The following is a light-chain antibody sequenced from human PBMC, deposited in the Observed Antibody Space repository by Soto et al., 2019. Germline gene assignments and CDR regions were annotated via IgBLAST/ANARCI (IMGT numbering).Light chain of an antibody. CDR1: QGISSY. Sequence: DIQMTQSPSSLSASVGDRVTISCRASQGISSYLAWYQQKPGKVPKLLIYAASTLQSGVPSRFSGSGSGTDFTLTISSLQAEDFGTYYCQHYDGYPQTFGQGTRLEIK. CDR3: QHYDGYPQT. CDR2: AAS. V-gene: IGKV1-27*01. J-gene: IGKJ5*01.